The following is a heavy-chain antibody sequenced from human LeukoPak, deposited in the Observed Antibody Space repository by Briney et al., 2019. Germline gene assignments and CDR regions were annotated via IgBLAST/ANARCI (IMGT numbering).Heavy chain of an antibody. J-gene: IGHJ3*02. CDR1: GGTFSSYA. Sequence: SVKVSCKASGGTFSSYAISWVRQAPGQGLGWMGRIIPILGIANYAQKFQGRVTITADKSTSTAYMELSSLRSEDTAVYYCARENRLRYFDWSNAFDIWGQGTMVTVSS. CDR2: IIPILGIA. D-gene: IGHD3-9*01. V-gene: IGHV1-69*04. CDR3: ARENRLRYFDWSNAFDI.